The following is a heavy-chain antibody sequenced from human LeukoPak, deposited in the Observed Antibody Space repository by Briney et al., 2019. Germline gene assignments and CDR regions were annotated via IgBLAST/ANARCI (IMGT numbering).Heavy chain of an antibody. CDR1: GFTFSSYG. CDR2: IWYDGSNK. Sequence: PGGSLRLSCAASGFTFSSYGMHWVRQAPGKGLEWVAVIWYDGSNKYYADSVKGRFTISRDNSKNTLYLQMNSLRAEDTAVYYCARDPVTMVRGVIISPYYYYGMDVWGQGTTVTVSS. J-gene: IGHJ6*02. CDR3: ARDPVTMVRGVIISPYYYYGMDV. D-gene: IGHD3-10*01. V-gene: IGHV3-33*01.